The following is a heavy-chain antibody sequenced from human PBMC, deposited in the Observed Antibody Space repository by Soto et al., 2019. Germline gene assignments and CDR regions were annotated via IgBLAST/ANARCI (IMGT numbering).Heavy chain of an antibody. CDR2: ISGSDGKT. Sequence: GGSLRLSCAASGFSFGSYALSWVRQAPGKRLEWVSTISGSDGKTFYADSVKGRFSISRDTSQSTLYLQMNSLRADDTAMYYCARWSYLDYWGQGTRVTVSS. V-gene: IGHV3-23*01. CDR1: GFSFGSYA. J-gene: IGHJ4*02. CDR3: ARWSYLDY. D-gene: IGHD3-3*01.